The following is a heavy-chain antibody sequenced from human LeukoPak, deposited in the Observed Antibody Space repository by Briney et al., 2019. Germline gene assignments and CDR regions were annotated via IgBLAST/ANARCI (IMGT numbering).Heavy chain of an antibody. J-gene: IGHJ4*02. CDR3: ARVNYYGSGSYYLPFDY. D-gene: IGHD3-10*01. V-gene: IGHV1-18*01. Sequence: ASVKVSCKASGYTFTSYGISWVRQAPGQGLEWMGWISAYNGNTNYAQKLQGKVTMTTDTSTSTAYMELRSLRSDDTAVYYCARVNYYGSGSYYLPFDYWGQGTLVTVSS. CDR1: GYTFTSYG. CDR2: ISAYNGNT.